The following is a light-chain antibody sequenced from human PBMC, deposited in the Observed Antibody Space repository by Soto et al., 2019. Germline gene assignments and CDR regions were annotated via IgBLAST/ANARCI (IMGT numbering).Light chain of an antibody. CDR2: DAS. J-gene: IGKJ3*01. CDR1: QSVNNF. Sequence: IVLTQSPGTLSLSPGERATLSCRASQSVNNFLAWYQQKPGQAPRLLIFDASYRASGIPGRFSGSGSGTDFTLTIMTPAHEDFGVYCWQQRISLPDTFCPGTRRIS. CDR3: QQRISLPDT. V-gene: IGKV3-11*01.